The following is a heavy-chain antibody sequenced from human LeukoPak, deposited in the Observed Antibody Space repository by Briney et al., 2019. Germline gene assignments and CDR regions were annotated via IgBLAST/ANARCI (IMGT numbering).Heavy chain of an antibody. D-gene: IGHD3/OR15-3a*01. CDR1: GFTFSSYS. CDR3: ARTGLGLYSFDY. CDR2: ITGSISTI. V-gene: IGHV3-48*01. J-gene: IGHJ4*02. Sequence: GGSLRLSCAASGFTFSSYSMNWGRQAPGKGLGWVSYITGSISTIYYTDSVKGRFTISRDNAKNSVYLQMNSLRLEDTAVYYCARTGLGLYSFDYWGQGTLVTVSS.